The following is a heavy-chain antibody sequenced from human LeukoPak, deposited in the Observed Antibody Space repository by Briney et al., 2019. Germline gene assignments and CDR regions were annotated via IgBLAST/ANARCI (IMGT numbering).Heavy chain of an antibody. CDR1: GYSFSSYW. J-gene: IGHJ6*02. Sequence: GESLKNSCKGSGYSFSSYWIGWVRQMPGKGLEWMGIIYPGDSDTRYSPSFQGQVTISADKSISTAYLQWSSLKASDTAMYYCARTRITGATMSYGMDVWGQGTTVTVSS. CDR3: ARTRITGATMSYGMDV. D-gene: IGHD1-20*01. V-gene: IGHV5-51*01. CDR2: IYPGDSDT.